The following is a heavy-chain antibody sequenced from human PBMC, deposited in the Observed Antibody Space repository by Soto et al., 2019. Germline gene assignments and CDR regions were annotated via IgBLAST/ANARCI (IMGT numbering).Heavy chain of an antibody. CDR3: AGALRPLYYGMDV. CDR2: IYYSGST. CDR1: GGSISSYY. D-gene: IGHD4-17*01. Sequence: QVQLQESGPGLVKPSETLSLTCTVSGGSISSYYWSWIRQPPGKGLEWIGYIYYSGSTNYNPSLKSRVTRSVDTSKNQFSLKLSSVAAADPAVYYCAGALRPLYYGMDVWGQGTTVTVSS. V-gene: IGHV4-59*01. J-gene: IGHJ6*02.